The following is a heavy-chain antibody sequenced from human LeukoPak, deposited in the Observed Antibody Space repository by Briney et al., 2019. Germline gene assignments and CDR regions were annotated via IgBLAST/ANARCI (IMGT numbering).Heavy chain of an antibody. J-gene: IGHJ4*02. CDR3: ARDVNLWFGELTPDY. Sequence: ASVKVSCEXSGYTFTGYYMHWVRQAPGQGLEWMGWISPNSGGTNYAQKFQGRVTMTRDTSIGTAYMELSRLRSDDTAVYYCARDVNLWFGELTPDYWGQGTLVTVSS. V-gene: IGHV1-2*02. CDR2: ISPNSGGT. CDR1: GYTFTGYY. D-gene: IGHD3-10*01.